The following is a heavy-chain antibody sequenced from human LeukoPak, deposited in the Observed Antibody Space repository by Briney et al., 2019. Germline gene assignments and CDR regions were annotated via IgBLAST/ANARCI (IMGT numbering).Heavy chain of an antibody. CDR2: IFYSGST. V-gene: IGHV4-59*08. CDR1: GGSISGYY. CDR3: ARLPPTGYYYYGLDV. D-gene: IGHD2-8*02. Sequence: SETLSLTCTVSGGSISGYYWSWIRQPPGKGLEWIGYIFYSGSTTYNPSLKSRVTISLDTSKNQISLKLSSVTAADTAVYYCARLPPTGYYYYGLDVWGQGTTVTVSS. J-gene: IGHJ6*02.